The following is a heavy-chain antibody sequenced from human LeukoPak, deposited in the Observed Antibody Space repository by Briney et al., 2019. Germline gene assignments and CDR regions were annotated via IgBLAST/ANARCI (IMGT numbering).Heavy chain of an antibody. CDR2: INHSGST. V-gene: IGHV4-34*01. D-gene: IGHD1/OR15-1a*01. CDR3: ARVNNFSFDP. Sequence: PSETLSLTCAVYGGSFSGYYWSWIRQPPGKGLEWIGEINHSGSTNYNPSLKSRVTISVDTSKNHFSLKLSSVTAADTAVYYCARVNNFSFDPWGQGTLVTVSS. J-gene: IGHJ5*02. CDR1: GGSFSGYY.